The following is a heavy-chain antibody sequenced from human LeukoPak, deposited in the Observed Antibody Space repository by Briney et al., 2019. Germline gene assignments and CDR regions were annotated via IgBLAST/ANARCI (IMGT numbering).Heavy chain of an antibody. V-gene: IGHV3-20*04. CDR2: INWNGGCT. CDR3: ASLWFGELFHDAFDI. D-gene: IGHD3-10*01. CDR1: GFTFADYG. J-gene: IGHJ3*02. Sequence: GGSLRLSCAASGFTFADYGMSWVRQAPGKGLEWVSGINWNGGCTGYADSVKGRFTISRDNAKNSLYLQMNSLRAEETALYYCASLWFGELFHDAFDIWGQGTMVTVSS.